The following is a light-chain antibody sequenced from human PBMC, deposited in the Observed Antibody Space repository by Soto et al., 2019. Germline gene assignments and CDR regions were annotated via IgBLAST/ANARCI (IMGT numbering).Light chain of an antibody. CDR2: AAS. Sequence: AIRMTQSPSSLSASTGDRVTITCRASQGISSYLAWYQQKPGKAPKLLIYAASTLQSGVPSRFSGSGSGTEFTLTISCLQSEDFATYYCQQYYSYPITFGPGTKVDIK. CDR3: QQYYSYPIT. J-gene: IGKJ3*01. CDR1: QGISSY. V-gene: IGKV1-8*01.